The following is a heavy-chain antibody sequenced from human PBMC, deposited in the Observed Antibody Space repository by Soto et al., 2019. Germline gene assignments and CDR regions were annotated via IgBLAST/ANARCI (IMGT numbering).Heavy chain of an antibody. CDR2: IYWDDDK. V-gene: IGHV2-5*02. J-gene: IGHJ4*02. D-gene: IGHD1-1*01. CDR3: AHKSPGTTGRPSCFDY. Sequence: QITLKESGPTLVKPTQTLTLTCTFSGFSLSTSGVGVGWIRQPPGKALEWLARIYWDDDKRYSPTLKSSLTITKYTTTNQESQTTTNMDPVDTATDDCAHKSPGTTGRPSCFDYWGQGTLVTVSS. CDR1: GFSLSTSGVG.